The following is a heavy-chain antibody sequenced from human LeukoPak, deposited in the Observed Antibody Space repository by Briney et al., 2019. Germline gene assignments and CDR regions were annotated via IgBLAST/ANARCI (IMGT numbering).Heavy chain of an antibody. CDR1: GFTFSGYA. CDR2: ISGSGGST. V-gene: IGHV3-23*01. D-gene: IGHD3-10*01. J-gene: IGHJ4*02. CDR3: ANLKPFYGSGDSGDY. Sequence: GGSLRLSCAASGFTFSGYAMSWVRQAPGKGLEWVSAISGSGGSTYYADSVRGRSTISRDNSKTTLYLQMHSLRAEDTAVYYCANLKPFYGSGDSGDYRGQGTLVTVSS.